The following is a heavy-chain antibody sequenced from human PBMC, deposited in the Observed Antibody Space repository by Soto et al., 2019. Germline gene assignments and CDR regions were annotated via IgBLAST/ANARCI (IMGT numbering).Heavy chain of an antibody. CDR3: ARDSNYYGSGSHSDY. J-gene: IGHJ4*02. D-gene: IGHD3-10*01. CDR2: IWYDGSNK. Sequence: QVQLVESGGGVVQPGRSLRLSCAASGFTFSSYAIHWVRQAPGKGLEWVAIIWYDGSNKYYADSVKGRFTISRDNSKNTLYLQMNSLRAEDTAVYYCARDSNYYGSGSHSDYWGQGALVTVSS. V-gene: IGHV3-33*01. CDR1: GFTFSSYA.